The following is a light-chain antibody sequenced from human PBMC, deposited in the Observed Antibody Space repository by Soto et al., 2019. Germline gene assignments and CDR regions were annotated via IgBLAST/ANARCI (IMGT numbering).Light chain of an antibody. CDR2: DTT. V-gene: IGLV7-46*02. CDR3: LLSYRAALFV. Sequence: QAVVTQEPSLTVSPGGTVTLTCGSSTGAVTSGHYPYWFQQKPGQAPRTLIYDTTNKHSWTPARFSGSLLGGKAALTLLGAQPEDEAVYYCLLSYRAALFVFGTGTKLTVL. CDR1: TGAVTSGHY. J-gene: IGLJ1*01.